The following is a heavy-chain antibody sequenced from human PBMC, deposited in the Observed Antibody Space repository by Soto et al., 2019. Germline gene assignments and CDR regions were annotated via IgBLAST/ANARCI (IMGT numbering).Heavy chain of an antibody. CDR1: GFTVSSNY. J-gene: IGHJ6*02. CDR2: IYSGGIT. V-gene: IGHV3-53*01. CDR3: ARDGSVESYGMEV. D-gene: IGHD1-26*01. Sequence: SGGSLRLSCAASGFTVSSNYISWVRQAPGKGLEWVSVIYSGGITYYADSVKGRFSISRDNSKNTLYLQLNSLRAEDTAVYYCARDGSVESYGMEVCGQGTTVTVSS.